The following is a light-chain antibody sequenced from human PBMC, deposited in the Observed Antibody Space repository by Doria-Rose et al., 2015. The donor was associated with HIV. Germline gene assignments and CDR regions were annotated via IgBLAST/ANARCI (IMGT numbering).Light chain of an antibody. CDR3: HQYGTSWT. CDR1: QSFSSTY. CDR2: DGS. J-gene: IGKJ1*01. V-gene: IGKV3-20*01. Sequence: TQSPGTLSLSPGERATLSCRASQSFSSTYLAWYQRKPGQAPSILIYDGSTRATGIPDRFSASGSGTDFTLTINRLEPEDFALYYCHQYGTSWTFGQGTKVEI.